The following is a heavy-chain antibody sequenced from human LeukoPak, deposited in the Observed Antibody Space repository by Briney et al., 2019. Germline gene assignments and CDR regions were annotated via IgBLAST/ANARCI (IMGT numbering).Heavy chain of an antibody. CDR1: DYSISSGYY. D-gene: IGHD2/OR15-2a*01. J-gene: IGHJ4*02. CDR3: ATQILLCHYY. V-gene: IGHV4-38-2*02. CDR2: MYYSGST. Sequence: SETLSLTCTVSDYSISSGYYWGWIRQPPGKGLEWIGSMYYSGSTYYNPSLKSRVRVSVDTSKNQFSLNLSSVTAADTAVYYCATQILLCHYYWGQGTLVTVSS.